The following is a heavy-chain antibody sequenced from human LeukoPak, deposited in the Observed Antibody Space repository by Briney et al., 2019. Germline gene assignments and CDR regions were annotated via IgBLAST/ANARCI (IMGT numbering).Heavy chain of an antibody. V-gene: IGHV1-18*01. D-gene: IGHD3-22*01. J-gene: IGHJ4*02. CDR1: GYTFTNYG. CDR3: ARDSYYYDTYYLDY. Sequence: ASVKVPCKASGYTFTNYGISWVRQAPGQGLEWMGWISVYNANTNYAQKLQGRVAMTTDTSTSTTYMELRSLSSDDTAIYYCARDSYYYDTYYLDYWGQGTLVTVSS. CDR2: ISVYNANT.